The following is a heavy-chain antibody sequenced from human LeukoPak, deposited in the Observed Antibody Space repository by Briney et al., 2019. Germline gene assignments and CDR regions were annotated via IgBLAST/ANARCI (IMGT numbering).Heavy chain of an antibody. V-gene: IGHV3-11*06. CDR3: ARALDYYNSSGYYPFDY. D-gene: IGHD3-22*01. CDR2: ISSSSSYT. J-gene: IGHJ4*02. CDR1: GFTFSDYY. Sequence: GGSLRLSCAASGFTFSDYYMSWIRQAPGKGLEWVSYISSSSSYTNYADSVKGRFTISRDNAKNSLYLQMNSLRAEDTAVYYCARALDYYNSSGYYPFDYWGQGTLVTVSS.